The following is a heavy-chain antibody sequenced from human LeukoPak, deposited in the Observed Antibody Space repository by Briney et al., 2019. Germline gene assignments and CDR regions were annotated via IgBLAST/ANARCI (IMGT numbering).Heavy chain of an antibody. D-gene: IGHD3-10*01. J-gene: IGHJ4*02. V-gene: IGHV1-2*02. CDR3: ARDNTAFDYYGSGSPFDY. CDR2: TNPNSGGT. Sequence: ASVKVSCKASGYTFTGYYMHWVRQAPGQGLEWVGWTNPNSGGTNYAQKFQGRVTMTRDTSISTAYMELSRLRSDDTAVYYCARDNTAFDYYGSGSPFDYWGQGTLVTVSS. CDR1: GYTFTGYY.